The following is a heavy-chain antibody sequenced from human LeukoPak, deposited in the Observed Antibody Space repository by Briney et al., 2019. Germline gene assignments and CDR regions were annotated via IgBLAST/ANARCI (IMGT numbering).Heavy chain of an antibody. CDR2: VGGSGVKT. D-gene: IGHD2-2*01. CDR1: GFTFSNYA. Sequence: GGSLRLSCAASGFTFSNYAIHWVRQAPGKWREWVSIVGGSGVKTYYADSVKGRFTISRDNSKNTVYLQMNSLRAEDTAVYYCAKRGDCSGTCTYDYWGQGTLVTVSS. J-gene: IGHJ4*02. CDR3: AKRGDCSGTCTYDY. V-gene: IGHV3-23*01.